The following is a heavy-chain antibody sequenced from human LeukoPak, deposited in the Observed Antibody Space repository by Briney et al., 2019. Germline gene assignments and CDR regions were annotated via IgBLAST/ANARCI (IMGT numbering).Heavy chain of an antibody. CDR3: AKSPQGGGYFDY. Sequence: GGPLRLSCAASEFTFTSYPMSWVRQAPGKGLEWVSAISSNGAGTYYADSVKGRFTISRDNSKDTLYLQMNSLRAEDTAVYYCAKSPQGGGYFDYWGQGTLVTVSS. J-gene: IGHJ4*02. CDR1: EFTFTSYP. D-gene: IGHD3-16*01. CDR2: ISSNGAGT. V-gene: IGHV3-23*01.